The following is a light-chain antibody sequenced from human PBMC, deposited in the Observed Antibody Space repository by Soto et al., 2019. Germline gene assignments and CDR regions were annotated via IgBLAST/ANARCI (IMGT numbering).Light chain of an antibody. J-gene: IGKJ3*01. Sequence: EIVLTQSPGTLSLSPGERATLSCRASQSVSSSYLAWYQQKPGQAPRLLIYGASSRATGIPDRFSGSGFGTAFSIAISRLEPPDFAVDFCQQGGSSPLFYFGPWTKVDVK. CDR1: QSVSSSY. CDR2: GAS. V-gene: IGKV3-20*01. CDR3: QQGGSSPLFY.